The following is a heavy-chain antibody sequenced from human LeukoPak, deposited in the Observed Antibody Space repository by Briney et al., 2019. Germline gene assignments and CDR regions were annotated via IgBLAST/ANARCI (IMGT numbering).Heavy chain of an antibody. Sequence: GGSLRLSCAASGFTFSSYAMSWVRQTPGKGLEWVSAISGGAITTYYADSVKGRFTISRDNSKNTPYLQMNSLRAEDTAVYYCAKDDLDCSGGSCYGDYYYYMDVWGKGTTVTVSS. V-gene: IGHV3-23*01. CDR3: AKDDLDCSGGSCYGDYYYYMDV. J-gene: IGHJ6*03. CDR2: ISGGAITT. D-gene: IGHD2-15*01. CDR1: GFTFSSYA.